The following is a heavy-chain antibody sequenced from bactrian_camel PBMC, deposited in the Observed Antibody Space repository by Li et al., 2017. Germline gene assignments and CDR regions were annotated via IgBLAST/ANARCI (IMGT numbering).Heavy chain of an antibody. Sequence: HVQLVESGGGSVQAGGSLRLSCAPSGLSVSDSSMAWFRQSPGKEREGVAAIRRDDLTAYTDSVKGRFTISRDSAKNTLYLEMTRLKPGDTATYYCAAVGTLYCPDFLNGAPQRFGYSGQGTQVTVS. D-gene: IGHD7*01. CDR1: GLSVSDSS. CDR3: AAVGTLYCPDFLNGAPQRFGY. J-gene: IGHJ6*01. V-gene: IGHV3S55*01. CDR2: IRRDDLT.